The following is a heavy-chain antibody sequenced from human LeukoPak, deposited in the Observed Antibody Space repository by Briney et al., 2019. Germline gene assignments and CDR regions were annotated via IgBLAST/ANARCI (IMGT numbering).Heavy chain of an antibody. CDR2: IKTDGSEK. CDR1: GFTFSNYW. CDR3: ARAVAGLVYFDY. J-gene: IGHJ4*02. V-gene: IGHV3-7*01. Sequence: SGGSLRLSCEGSGFTFSNYWMGWVRQAPGKGLQWVANIKTDGSEKYYVDSVKGRFTISRDNAKNSLYLQMNSLRAEDTAVYYCARAVAGLVYFDYWGQGTLVTVSS. D-gene: IGHD6-19*01.